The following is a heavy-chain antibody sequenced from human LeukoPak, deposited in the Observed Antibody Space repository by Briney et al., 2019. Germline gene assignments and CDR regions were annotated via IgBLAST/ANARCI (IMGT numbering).Heavy chain of an antibody. CDR1: GFTFSDYW. Sequence: GGSLRLSCAASGFTFSDYWMSWVRQAPGKGLEWVANIKQDGSEKYYVDSVKGRFTISRDNAKNSLYLQMNGLRAEDTAVYYCARRYFDHWGQGALVTVSS. CDR3: ARRYFDH. CDR2: IKQDGSEK. V-gene: IGHV3-7*01. J-gene: IGHJ4*02.